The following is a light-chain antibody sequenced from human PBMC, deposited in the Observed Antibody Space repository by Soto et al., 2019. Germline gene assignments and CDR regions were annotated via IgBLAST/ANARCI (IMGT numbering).Light chain of an antibody. CDR2: GNS. V-gene: IGLV1-40*01. J-gene: IGLJ2*01. Sequence: QSVLTQPLSVSGAPGQRVTISCTGSSSNIGAGYDVHWYQQLPGTAPKLLIYGNSNRPSGVPDRFSGSKSGTSASLAITGLQAEDEADYYCQSSDSSLSGSVFGGGTKLTVL. CDR3: QSSDSSLSGSV. CDR1: SSNIGAGYD.